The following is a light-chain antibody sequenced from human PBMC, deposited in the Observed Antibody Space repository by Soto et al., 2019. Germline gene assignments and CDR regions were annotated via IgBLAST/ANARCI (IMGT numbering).Light chain of an antibody. CDR3: QQYGSSLT. Sequence: EIMMTQSPATLSVTPAERATLSLRAMQGVSSNLAWYQKQPGPASRLLVYGASTRATGIPGRFSGSGSGTEFTLTISRVEPEDFAVYYCQQYGSSLTFGGGTKVDI. J-gene: IGKJ4*01. CDR2: GAS. V-gene: IGKV3-15*01. CDR1: QGVSSN.